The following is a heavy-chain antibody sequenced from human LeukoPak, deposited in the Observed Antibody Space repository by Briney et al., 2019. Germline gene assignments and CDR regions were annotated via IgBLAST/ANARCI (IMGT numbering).Heavy chain of an antibody. V-gene: IGHV3-33*01. CDR2: IWYDGSNK. CDR1: GFTFSSYG. Sequence: GGSLRLSCAASGFTFSSYGMHWVRQAPGKGLEWVAVIWYDGSNKYYADSVKGRFTISRDNSKNTLYLQMNSLRAEDTAVYYCAGGWLAPVSGWFDPWGQGTLVTVSS. D-gene: IGHD6-19*01. CDR3: AGGWLAPVSGWFDP. J-gene: IGHJ5*02.